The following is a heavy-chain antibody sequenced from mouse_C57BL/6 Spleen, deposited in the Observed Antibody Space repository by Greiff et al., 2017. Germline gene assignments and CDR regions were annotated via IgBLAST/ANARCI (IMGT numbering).Heavy chain of an antibody. Sequence: QVQLQQPGAELVRPGTSVKLSCKASGYTSTSYWMHWVKQRPGQGLEWIGVIDPSDSYTNYNQKFKGKATLTVDTSSSTAYMQLSSLTSEDSAVYYCARNYYGSSKNAMDYWGQGTSVTVSS. CDR1: GYTSTSYW. V-gene: IGHV1-59*01. D-gene: IGHD1-1*01. CDR3: ARNYYGSSKNAMDY. CDR2: IDPSDSYT. J-gene: IGHJ4*01.